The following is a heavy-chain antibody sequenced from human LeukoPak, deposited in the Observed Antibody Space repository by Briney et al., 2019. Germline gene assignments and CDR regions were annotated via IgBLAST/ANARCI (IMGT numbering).Heavy chain of an antibody. Sequence: GGSLRLSCAASGFTFNNYAMSWVRQAPGKGLEWVSAISGSGGSTNYADSVKGRFTISRDNSKNTLYLQMNSLRAEDTAVYYCAKDQGYCSGGSCYSPPYYFDYWGQGTLVTVSS. J-gene: IGHJ4*02. CDR1: GFTFNNYA. D-gene: IGHD2-15*01. CDR2: ISGSGGST. CDR3: AKDQGYCSGGSCYSPPYYFDY. V-gene: IGHV3-23*01.